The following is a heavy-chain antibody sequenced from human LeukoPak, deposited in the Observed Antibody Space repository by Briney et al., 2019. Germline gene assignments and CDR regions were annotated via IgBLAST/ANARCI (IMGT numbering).Heavy chain of an antibody. Sequence: SETLSLTCAVYGGSFSGYYWSWIRQPPGKGLEWIGEINHSGSTNYNPSLKSRVTISVDTSKNQFSLKLSSVTAADTAVYYCARGWYSSGWYHDNWGQGTLVTVSS. V-gene: IGHV4-34*01. CDR1: GGSFSGYY. D-gene: IGHD6-19*01. J-gene: IGHJ4*02. CDR2: INHSGST. CDR3: ARGWYSSGWYHDN.